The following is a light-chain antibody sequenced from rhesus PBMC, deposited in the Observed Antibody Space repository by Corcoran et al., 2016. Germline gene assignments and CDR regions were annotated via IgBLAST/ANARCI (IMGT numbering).Light chain of an antibody. V-gene: IGKV1-21*01. J-gene: IGKJ2*01. CDR1: QGISTW. CDR2: TAS. CDR3: QQHYSFPYS. Sequence: DIQMTQSPSSLSASVGDRVTITCQASQGISTWLAWYQQKPGKAPKLLIYTASTLQSGVPSRVSGSGSGTDFTLTISSLQPEDFATYYCQQHYSFPYSFGPGTKVEIK.